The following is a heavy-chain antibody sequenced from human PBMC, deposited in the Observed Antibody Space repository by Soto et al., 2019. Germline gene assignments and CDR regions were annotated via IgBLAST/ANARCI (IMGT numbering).Heavy chain of an antibody. V-gene: IGHV4-38-2*01. CDR2: IYHSGST. CDR1: GESISRGYH. CDR3: ARGIQEGFDP. Sequence: SLTCAVSGESISRGYHWAWIRQPPGKGLEWVASIYHSGSTHYNPSLTSRVTISVDPSKNHFSLKMTSVTAADTAVYSCARGIQEGFDPWGQGTLVTVSS. J-gene: IGHJ5*02. D-gene: IGHD1-20*01.